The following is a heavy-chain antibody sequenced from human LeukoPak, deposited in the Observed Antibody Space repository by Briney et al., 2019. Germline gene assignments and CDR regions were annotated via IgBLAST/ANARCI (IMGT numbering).Heavy chain of an antibody. CDR3: ARGENRMVRGVIMYYFDY. Sequence: PSETLSLTCTVSGGSISSYYWSWIRQPPGKGLEWIGYIYYTGSTNYNPSLKSRVTISVDTSKNQFSLKLSSVTAADTAVYYCARGENRMVRGVIMYYFDYWGQGTLVTVSS. V-gene: IGHV4-59*01. CDR1: GGSISSYY. J-gene: IGHJ4*02. CDR2: IYYTGST. D-gene: IGHD3-10*01.